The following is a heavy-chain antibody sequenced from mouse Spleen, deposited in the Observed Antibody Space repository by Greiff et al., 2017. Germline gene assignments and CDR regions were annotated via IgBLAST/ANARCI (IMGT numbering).Heavy chain of an antibody. D-gene: IGHD2-4*01. Sequence: EVQLVESGGGLVKPGGSLKLSCAASGFTFSSYAMSWVRQTPEKRLEWVATISSGGSYTYYPDSVKGRFTISRDNAKNTLYLQMSSLRSEDTAMYYCARRGDYDGGAWFAYWGQGTLVTVSA. CDR3: ARRGDYDGGAWFAY. V-gene: IGHV5-9-3*01. CDR2: ISSGGSYT. J-gene: IGHJ3*01. CDR1: GFTFSSYA.